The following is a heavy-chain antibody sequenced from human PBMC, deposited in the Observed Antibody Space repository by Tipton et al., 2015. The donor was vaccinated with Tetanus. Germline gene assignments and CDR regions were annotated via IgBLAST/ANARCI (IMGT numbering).Heavy chain of an antibody. D-gene: IGHD4-17*01. V-gene: IGHV3-53*01. CDR1: GFTVSSNY. Sequence: SLRLSCAASGFTVSSNYMSWVRQAPGKGLEWVSVIYSGGSTYYADSVKGRFTISRDNSKNTLYIQMNSLRAEDTAMYYCARNKDCGDYARFYYYGMDVWGQGTKVAVSS. J-gene: IGHJ6*02. CDR3: ARNKDCGDYARFYYYGMDV. CDR2: IYSGGST.